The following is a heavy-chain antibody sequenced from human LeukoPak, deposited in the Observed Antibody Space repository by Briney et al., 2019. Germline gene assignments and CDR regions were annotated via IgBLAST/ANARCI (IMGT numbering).Heavy chain of an antibody. D-gene: IGHD3-22*01. CDR3: ARGPFLSGYLDAFDI. V-gene: IGHV3-53*01. J-gene: IGHJ3*02. CDR2: IYNDGRT. Sequence: GGSLRLSCAASGFTVNNKYMTWVRQAPGKGLEWVSLIYNDGRTYYADSVKGRCTISRDNLKNVLYLQMNSLKVEDTALYYCARGPFLSGYLDAFDIWGQGTVVTVSS. CDR1: GFTVNNKY.